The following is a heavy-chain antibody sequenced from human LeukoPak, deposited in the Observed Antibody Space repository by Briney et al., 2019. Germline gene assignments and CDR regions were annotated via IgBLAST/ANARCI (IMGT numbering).Heavy chain of an antibody. J-gene: IGHJ6*03. CDR2: INHSGST. D-gene: IGHD3-3*01. CDR1: GGSFSGYY. CDR3: ARARITIFGVVSPLYYYYYYMDV. Sequence: SETLSLTCAVYGGSFSGYYWSWIRQPPGKGLEWIGEINHSGSTNYNPSLKSRVTISVDTSKNQFSLKLSSVTAADTAVYYCARARITIFGVVSPLYYYYYYMDVWGKGTTVTVSS. V-gene: IGHV4-34*01.